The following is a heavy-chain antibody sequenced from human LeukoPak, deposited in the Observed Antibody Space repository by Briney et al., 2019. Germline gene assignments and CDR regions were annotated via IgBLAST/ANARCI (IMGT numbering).Heavy chain of an antibody. V-gene: IGHV3-23*01. Sequence: PGGSLRLSCAASGFTFSSYGMSWVRQAPGKGLEWVSAISGSGGSTYYADSVKGRFTISRDNSKNTLYLQMNSLRAEDTAVYYCAKQVGSGWVRYYMDVGGKGTTVTISS. D-gene: IGHD6-19*01. J-gene: IGHJ6*03. CDR2: ISGSGGST. CDR3: AKQVGSGWVRYYMDV. CDR1: GFTFSSYG.